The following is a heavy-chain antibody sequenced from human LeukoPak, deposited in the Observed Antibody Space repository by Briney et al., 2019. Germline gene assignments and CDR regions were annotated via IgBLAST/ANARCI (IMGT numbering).Heavy chain of an antibody. CDR2: IYPGGSDT. D-gene: IGHD3-22*01. V-gene: IGHV5-51*01. CDR1: GYSFTAYW. J-gene: IGHJ4*02. CDR3: ARRTSMMGDY. Sequence: GASLKISCKGSGYSFTAYWIGWVRQMPGKGLEWMGIIYPGGSDTRYSPSFQGQVTISADKSISTAYLQWSSLKASDTAVYYCARRTSMMGDYWGQGTLVTVSS.